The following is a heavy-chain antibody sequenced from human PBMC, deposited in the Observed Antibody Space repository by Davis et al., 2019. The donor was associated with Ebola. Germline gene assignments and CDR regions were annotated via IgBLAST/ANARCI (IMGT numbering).Heavy chain of an antibody. CDR1: GGSISSSSYY. V-gene: IGHV4-39*01. D-gene: IGHD1-14*01. Sequence: MPSETLSLTCTVSGGSISSSSYYWGWIRQPPGQGLEWIGSIYYSGSTYYNPSLKSRVTISVDTSKNQFSLKLSSVTAADTAVYYCARVKTRKVIDYWGQGTLVTVSS. J-gene: IGHJ4*02. CDR3: ARVKTRKVIDY. CDR2: IYYSGST.